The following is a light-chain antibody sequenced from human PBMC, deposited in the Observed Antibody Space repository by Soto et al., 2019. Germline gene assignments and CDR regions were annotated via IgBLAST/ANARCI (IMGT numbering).Light chain of an antibody. V-gene: IGKV1-39*01. J-gene: IGKJ4*01. CDR1: QSISNY. Sequence: DIQMTQSPSSLSASVGDRVTISCRASQSISNYLNWYQKKSGKAPKLLIYAASSLHSGVPSRFSGSGSGTDFTLTISSLQPEDFASYYCQQSYSTLTFGGGTKVEIK. CDR2: AAS. CDR3: QQSYSTLT.